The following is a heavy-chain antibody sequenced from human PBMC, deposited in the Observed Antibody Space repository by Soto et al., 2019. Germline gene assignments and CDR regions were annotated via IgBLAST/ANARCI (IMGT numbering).Heavy chain of an antibody. CDR3: YGMDV. Sequence: QVQLVQSGAEVKKPGASVKVSCKSSGYTFSMSGISWVRQAPGQGLEWMGWISGYNGNTNYEQKFQDRVTMTTDTTTNTAYMELRSLRSDDTAVYYYYGMDVWGQGTTVTVSS. J-gene: IGHJ6*02. CDR2: ISGYNGNT. CDR1: GYTFSMSG. V-gene: IGHV1-18*01.